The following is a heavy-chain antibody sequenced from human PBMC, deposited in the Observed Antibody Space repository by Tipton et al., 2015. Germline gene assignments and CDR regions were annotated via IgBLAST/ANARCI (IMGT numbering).Heavy chain of an antibody. D-gene: IGHD3-10*01. CDR2: VFHNGDS. V-gene: IGHV4-59*01. CDR3: ARFRYYGSESERGYFHGLDV. CDR1: GGSINNNY. J-gene: IGHJ6*02. Sequence: TLSLTCTVSGGSINNNYWSWIRQSPGKGLEYMGYVFHNGDSNYNPSLKSRVSMSVDTSKSQFFLKLSSVTAADTAVYYCARFRYYGSESERGYFHGLDVWGQGTTVTVSS.